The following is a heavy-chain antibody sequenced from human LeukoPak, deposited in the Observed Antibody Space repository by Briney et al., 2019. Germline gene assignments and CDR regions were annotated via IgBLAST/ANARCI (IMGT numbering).Heavy chain of an antibody. D-gene: IGHD5-18*01. CDR2: ISGSGGST. Sequence: GGSLRLSCVVSGFTFRSYAMTWVRQAPGKGLEWVSGISGSGGSTYYADSVRGPFTISRDNSKNTLYLQMNSLRAEDTAVYYCFGYPEYFQHWGQGTLVTVSS. V-gene: IGHV3-23*01. J-gene: IGHJ1*01. CDR1: GFTFRSYA. CDR3: FGYPEYFQH.